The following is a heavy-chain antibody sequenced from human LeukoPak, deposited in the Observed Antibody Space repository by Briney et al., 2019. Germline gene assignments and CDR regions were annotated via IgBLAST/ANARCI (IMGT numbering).Heavy chain of an antibody. V-gene: IGHV4-59*01. Sequence: SETLSLTCTVSGGSISSYYWSWIRQPPGKGLEWIGYIYHSGSTNYNPSPNSRLTISVDTSKNQFSLKLSSVTAADTAVYYCAREIFTISGDYFDYWGQGTLVTVSS. D-gene: IGHD3-3*01. CDR3: AREIFTISGDYFDY. J-gene: IGHJ4*02. CDR2: IYHSGST. CDR1: GGSISSYY.